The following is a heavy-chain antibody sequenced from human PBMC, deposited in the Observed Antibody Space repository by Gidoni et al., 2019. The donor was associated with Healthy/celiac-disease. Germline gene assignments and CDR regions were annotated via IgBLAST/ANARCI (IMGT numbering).Heavy chain of an antibody. J-gene: IGHJ6*02. CDR2: ISGSGGST. CDR1: GFTFSSYA. D-gene: IGHD2-2*02. V-gene: IGHV3-23*01. Sequence: EVQLLESGGGLVQPGGSLRLSCAASGFTFSSYAMSWVRQAPGKGLEWVSAISGSGGSTYYADSVKGRFTISRDNSKNTLYLQMNSLRAEDTAVYYCAKGALDCSSTSCYTADYYYGMDVWGQGTTVTVSS. CDR3: AKGALDCSSTSCYTADYYYGMDV.